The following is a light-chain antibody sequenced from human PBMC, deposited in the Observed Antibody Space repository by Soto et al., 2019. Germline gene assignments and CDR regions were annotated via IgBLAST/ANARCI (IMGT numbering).Light chain of an antibody. CDR2: DVN. J-gene: IGLJ1*01. V-gene: IGLV2-11*01. CDR1: SSDVGLYNY. CDR3: SSYAGSSNV. Sequence: QSALTQPRSVSGSPGQSVTISCTGTSSDVGLYNYVSWYQQEAGKAPKLIIYDVNKRPSGVPDRFSGSKSGNTASLTISGLQADDEADYYCSSYAGSSNVFGTGTKLTVL.